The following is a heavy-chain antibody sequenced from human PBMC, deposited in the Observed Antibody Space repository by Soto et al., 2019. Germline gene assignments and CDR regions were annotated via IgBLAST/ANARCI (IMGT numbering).Heavy chain of an antibody. CDR1: GGSVSSGSYY. CDR3: ARDQITMVRGVSRALDY. J-gene: IGHJ4*02. Sequence: SETLSLTCTVSGGSVSSGSYYWSWIRQPPGKGLEWIGYIYYSGSTNYNPSLKSRVTISVDTSKNQFSLRLSSVTAADTAVYYCARDQITMVRGVSRALDYWGQGTLVTVSS. CDR2: IYYSGST. D-gene: IGHD3-10*01. V-gene: IGHV4-61*01.